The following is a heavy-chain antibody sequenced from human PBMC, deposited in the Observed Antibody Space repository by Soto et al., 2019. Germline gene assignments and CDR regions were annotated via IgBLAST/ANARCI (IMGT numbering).Heavy chain of an antibody. J-gene: IGHJ4*02. CDR2: IYYSGST. CDR1: GGSISSGGYY. CDR3: ARVGTMLVVGHFDY. V-gene: IGHV4-31*03. Sequence: PSETLSLTCTVSGGSISSGGYYWSWIRQHPGKGLEWIGYIYYSGSTYYNPSLKSRVTISVDTSKNQFSLKLSSVTTADTAVYYCARVGTMLVVGHFDYWGQGTLVTVSS. D-gene: IGHD3-22*01.